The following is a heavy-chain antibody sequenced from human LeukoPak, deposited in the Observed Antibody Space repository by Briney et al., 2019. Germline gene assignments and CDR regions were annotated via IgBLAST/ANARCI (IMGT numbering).Heavy chain of an antibody. J-gene: IGHJ4*02. CDR3: ASSSYDSSGYYPTGYFDY. D-gene: IGHD3-22*01. V-gene: IGHV1-3*01. CDR2: INAGNGNT. CDR1: GYTFRNYA. Sequence: ASVKVSCKASGYTFRNYAMHWVRQAPGQGLAWMGWINAGNGNTKYSQKFQGRVTITRDTSASTAYMELSSLRSEDTAVYYCASSSYDSSGYYPTGYFDYWGQGTLVAVSS.